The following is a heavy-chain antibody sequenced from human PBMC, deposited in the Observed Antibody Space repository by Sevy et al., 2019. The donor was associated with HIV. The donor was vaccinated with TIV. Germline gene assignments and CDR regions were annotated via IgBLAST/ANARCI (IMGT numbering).Heavy chain of an antibody. D-gene: IGHD6-13*01. CDR2: IRSKAYGGTT. J-gene: IGHJ4*02. V-gene: IGHV3-49*03. CDR3: TRDRQGSSWNDMGN. Sequence: GGSLRLSCTASGFTFGDYAMSWFRQAPGKGLEWVGFIRSKAYGGTTEYAASVKGRFTISRDDSKSIAYLQMNSLKTEDTAVYYCTRDRQGSSWNDMGNWGQGTLVTVSS. CDR1: GFTFGDYA.